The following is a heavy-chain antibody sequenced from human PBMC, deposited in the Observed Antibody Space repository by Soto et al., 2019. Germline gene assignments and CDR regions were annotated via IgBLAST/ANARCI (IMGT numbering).Heavy chain of an antibody. Sequence: QITLKESGPTLVKPTQTLKLTCTFSGFSFTDGAVGVGWFRQSPGKAPEWLAIYYWDEDEWHSPSLRTRLSISYEAARSQVVLSMVDMDPQDTAIYFCARGRRRESCWGGDCYYFDVWGQGLQVAAS. D-gene: IGHD2-21*01. J-gene: IGHJ4*02. CDR3: ARGRRRESCWGGDCYYFDV. CDR1: GFSFTDGAVG. V-gene: IGHV2-5*02. CDR2: YYWDEDE.